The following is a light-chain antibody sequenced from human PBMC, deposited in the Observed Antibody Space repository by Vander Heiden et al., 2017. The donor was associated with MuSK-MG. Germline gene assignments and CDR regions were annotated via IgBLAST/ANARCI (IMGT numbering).Light chain of an antibody. Sequence: SYVLTQPPSVSVAPGQTARIACGGNRIGTKSVHWYQRKPGQAPVRVGEDDSDRPSGIPERFSGYNSENTATLKIRRVEAGDEADDYCQAWASLTDHRIFGGGTQLTVL. CDR3: QAWASLTDHRI. CDR1: RIGTKS. CDR2: DDS. J-gene: IGLJ2*01. V-gene: IGLV3-21*02.